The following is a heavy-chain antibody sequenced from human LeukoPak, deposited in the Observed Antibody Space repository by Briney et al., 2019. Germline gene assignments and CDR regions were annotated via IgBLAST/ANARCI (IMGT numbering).Heavy chain of an antibody. J-gene: IGHJ4*02. Sequence: GASVKVSCKASGGTFSSYAISWVRQAPGQGLEWMGGIIPIFGTANYAQKFQGRVTITADESTSTAYMELSSLRSEDTAVYYCARRPVRGVMGFDYWGQGTLVTVSS. D-gene: IGHD3-10*01. CDR1: GGTFSSYA. CDR3: ARRPVRGVMGFDY. CDR2: IIPIFGTA. V-gene: IGHV1-69*13.